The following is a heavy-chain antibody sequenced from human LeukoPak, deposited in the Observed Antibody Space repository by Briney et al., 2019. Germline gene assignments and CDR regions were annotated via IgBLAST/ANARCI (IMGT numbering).Heavy chain of an antibody. CDR2: INPSGGST. J-gene: IGHJ4*02. V-gene: IGHV1-46*01. D-gene: IGHD5-18*01. Sequence: ASVKVSCKASGYTFTSYYMHWVRQAPGQGLEWMGIINPSGGSTSYAQKFQGRVTMTEDTSTDTAYMELSSLRSEDTAVYYCATEEIRGYSYGLGYWGQGTLVTVSS. CDR3: ATEEIRGYSYGLGY. CDR1: GYTFTSYY.